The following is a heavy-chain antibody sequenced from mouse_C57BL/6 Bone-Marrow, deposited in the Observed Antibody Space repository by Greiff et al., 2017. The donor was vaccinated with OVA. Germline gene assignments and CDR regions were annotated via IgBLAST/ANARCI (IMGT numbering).Heavy chain of an antibody. D-gene: IGHD1-1*01. V-gene: IGHV5-6*01. CDR3: ARRPFGSSLYWYFDV. Sequence: EVQRVESGGDLVKPGGSLKLSCAASGFTFSSYGMSWVRQTPDKRLEWVATISSGGSYTYYPDSVKGRFTISRDNAKNTLYLQMSSLKSEDTAMYYCARRPFGSSLYWYFDVWGTGTTVTVSS. J-gene: IGHJ1*03. CDR1: GFTFSSYG. CDR2: ISSGGSYT.